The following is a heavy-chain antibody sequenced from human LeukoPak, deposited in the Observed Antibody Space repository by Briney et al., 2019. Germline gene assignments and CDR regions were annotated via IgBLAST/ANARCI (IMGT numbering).Heavy chain of an antibody. V-gene: IGHV3-48*03. CDR2: ISSSGSTI. CDR1: GXTFSSYE. J-gene: IGHJ4*02. D-gene: IGHD3-10*01. Sequence: GGSLRLSCAASGXTFSSYEMNWVRQAPGKGREWLSYISSSGSTIYYADSVKGRFTISKDNAKKSLYLQMNSLRVEDTAVYYCARDLYYYGSGSYVPGLPDYWGQGTLVTVSS. CDR3: ARDLYYYGSGSYVPGLPDY.